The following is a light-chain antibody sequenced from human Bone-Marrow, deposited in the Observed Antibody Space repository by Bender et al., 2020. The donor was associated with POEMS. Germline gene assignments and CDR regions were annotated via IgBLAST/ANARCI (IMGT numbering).Light chain of an antibody. CDR2: EVS. CDR3: SSYTSTNILYV. J-gene: IGLJ1*01. CDR1: SSDVGNYNF. V-gene: IGLV2-14*02. Sequence: QSALTQPASVSGSPGQSITISCTGTSSDVGNYNFVSWYQQHPGKAPKLMISEVSKRPSGVSNRFSGSKSGNTASLTISGLQAEDEADYYCSSYTSTNILYVFGTGTKVTVL.